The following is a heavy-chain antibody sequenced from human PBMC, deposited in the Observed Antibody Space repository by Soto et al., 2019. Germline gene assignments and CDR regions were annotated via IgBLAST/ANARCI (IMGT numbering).Heavy chain of an antibody. CDR3: AGRRDLIDY. CDR2: ISHSGST. J-gene: IGHJ4*02. Sequence: SETLSLTCAVYGGSFSGYYWSWIRQPPGKGLEWIGEISHSGSTNYNPSLKSRVTISVDTSKNEFSLKLSSVTAADTAVYYCAGRRDLIDYWGQGTLVTVSS. CDR1: GGSFSGYY. V-gene: IGHV4-34*01.